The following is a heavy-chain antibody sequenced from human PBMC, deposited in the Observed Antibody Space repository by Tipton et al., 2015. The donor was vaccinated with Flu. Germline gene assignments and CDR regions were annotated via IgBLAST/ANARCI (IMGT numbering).Heavy chain of an antibody. CDR3: ARAGLYYYGSGSYYNRRPGWFDP. D-gene: IGHD3-10*01. Sequence: TLSLTCTVSGGSISSSSYYWGWIRQPPGKGLEWIGSIYYSGSTYYNPSLKSRVTISVDTSKNQFSLKLSSVTAADTAVYYCARAGLYYYGSGSYYNRRPGWFDPWGQGTLVTVSS. V-gene: IGHV4-39*07. CDR2: IYYSGST. CDR1: GGSISSSSYY. J-gene: IGHJ5*02.